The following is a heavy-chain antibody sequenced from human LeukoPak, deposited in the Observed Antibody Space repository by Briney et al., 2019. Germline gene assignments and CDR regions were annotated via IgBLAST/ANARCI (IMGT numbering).Heavy chain of an antibody. V-gene: IGHV3-23*01. Sequence: GGSLRLSCAASGFTFSGYAMNWVRQTPGKGLEWVSAISGGGDITYYADSVKGRFTISRDNSKDTLFLQMRSLRPGDTAVYYCVREDTPATANYWGQGTLVTISS. J-gene: IGHJ4*02. D-gene: IGHD2-21*02. CDR3: VREDTPATANY. CDR2: ISGGGDIT. CDR1: GFTFSGYA.